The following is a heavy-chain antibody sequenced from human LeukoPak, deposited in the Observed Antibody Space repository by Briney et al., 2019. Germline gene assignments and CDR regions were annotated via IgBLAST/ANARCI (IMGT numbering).Heavy chain of an antibody. CDR2: ISSSSSYI. Sequence: GGSLRLSCAASGFTFSSYSMHWVRQAPGKGLKWVSSISSSSSYIYYADSVKGRFTISRDNAKNSLYLQMNSLRAEDTAVYYCARGSSNSGSYYNWFDPWGQGTLVTVSS. J-gene: IGHJ5*02. D-gene: IGHD1-26*01. CDR1: GFTFSSYS. CDR3: ARGSSNSGSYYNWFDP. V-gene: IGHV3-21*01.